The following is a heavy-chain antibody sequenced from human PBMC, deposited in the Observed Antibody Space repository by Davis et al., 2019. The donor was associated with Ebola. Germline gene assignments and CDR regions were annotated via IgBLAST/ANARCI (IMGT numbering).Heavy chain of an antibody. J-gene: IGHJ6*02. CDR3: AGYCSSATCSQHYFDYYGMDV. CDR1: GFTFSRHS. CDR2: ISSSTTYI. Sequence: PGGSLRLSCAASGFTFSRHSMNWVRQAPGKGLEWVSSISSSTTYIYYAESLKGRFTISRDNANNMLFLQMNNLGAEDTALYYCAGYCSSATCSQHYFDYYGMDVWGPGTAVTVSS. D-gene: IGHD2-2*01. V-gene: IGHV3-21*06.